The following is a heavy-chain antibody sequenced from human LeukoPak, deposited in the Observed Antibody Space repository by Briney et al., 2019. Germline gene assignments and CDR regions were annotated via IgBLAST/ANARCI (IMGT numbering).Heavy chain of an antibody. Sequence: GGSLRLSCAASGFTFSSYWMHWVRQAPGKGLVWVSRIKSDGSTTTYADSVKGRFTISRDNAKNTLYLQMNSLRAEDSAVYYCARVVDTHFDYWGQGTLVTVSS. D-gene: IGHD5-18*01. J-gene: IGHJ4*02. CDR2: IKSDGSTT. CDR1: GFTFSSYW. CDR3: ARVVDTHFDY. V-gene: IGHV3-74*01.